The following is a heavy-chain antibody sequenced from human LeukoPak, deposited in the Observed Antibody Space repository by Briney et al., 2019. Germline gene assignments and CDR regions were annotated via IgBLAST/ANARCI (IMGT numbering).Heavy chain of an antibody. V-gene: IGHV4-34*01. J-gene: IGHJ5*02. Sequence: PSETLSLTCAVYGGSFSGYYWSWIRQPPGKGLEWIGEINHSGSTNYNPSLKSRVTISVDTSKNQFSLKLSSVTAADTAVYYCARAGVGLLRYFDWLPPFDPWGKGTLVTVSS. CDR1: GGSFSGYY. D-gene: IGHD3-9*01. CDR2: INHSGST. CDR3: ARAGVGLLRYFDWLPPFDP.